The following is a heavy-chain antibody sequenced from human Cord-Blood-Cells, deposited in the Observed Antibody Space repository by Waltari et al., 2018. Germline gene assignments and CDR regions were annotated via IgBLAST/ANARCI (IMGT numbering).Heavy chain of an antibody. CDR2: INHSGRP. Sequence: QVQLQQWGAGLLKPSETLYLTCAAYGGSFSGYYWSWIRQPPGKGLEWSGEINHSGRPRFNPTLESRVPISVGTSMNRFCLKLGSVTAADTAVYYCARGPPAATDGGACDLWDQGTMVTVSS. J-gene: IGHJ3*01. CDR1: GGSFSGYY. V-gene: IGHV4-34*01. CDR3: ARGPPAATDGGACDL. D-gene: IGHD2-2*01.